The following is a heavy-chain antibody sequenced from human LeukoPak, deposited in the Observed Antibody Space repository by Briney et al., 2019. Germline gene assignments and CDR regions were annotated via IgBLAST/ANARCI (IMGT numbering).Heavy chain of an antibody. CDR3: ARGAIAVARGYPSDY. J-gene: IGHJ4*02. D-gene: IGHD6-19*01. V-gene: IGHV1-18*01. CDR2: ISAYNGNT. CDR1: GYTFISYG. Sequence: GASVKVSCKASGYTFISYGISWVRQAPGQGLEWLGWISAYNGNTNYAQKLQGRVTLTTDTSTSTAYMELRSLRSDDTAVYYCARGAIAVARGYPSDYWGQGTLVTVSS.